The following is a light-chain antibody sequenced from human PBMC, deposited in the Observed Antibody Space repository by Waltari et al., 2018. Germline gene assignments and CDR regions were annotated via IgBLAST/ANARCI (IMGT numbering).Light chain of an antibody. CDR2: AAS. CDR1: QAISGY. V-gene: IGKV1-39*01. Sequence: DIEMTQSPSSLSASVGDRVTITCRASQAISGYLNWYQQKPGRAPKLLIYAASSLQSGFPSRFSGSGYGTDFTLTISSLQPEDFAIYSCQQSSSSPHTFGGGTKVEMK. CDR3: QQSSSSPHT. J-gene: IGKJ4*01.